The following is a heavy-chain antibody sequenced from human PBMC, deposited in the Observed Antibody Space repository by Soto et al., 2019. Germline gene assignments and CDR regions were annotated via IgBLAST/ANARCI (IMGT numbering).Heavy chain of an antibody. Sequence: SETVSLTCTVSGGSISSYYWSWIRQPPGERLEWIGYVYYSGSTNYNPSLKSRVTISVDTSKNQFSLKLNSVTAADTAVYYCARTNYDFWSGFGSWGKGPLATVYS. CDR2: VYYSGST. V-gene: IGHV4-59*08. D-gene: IGHD3-3*01. CDR1: GGSISSYY. J-gene: IGHJ5*01. CDR3: ARTNYDFWSGFGS.